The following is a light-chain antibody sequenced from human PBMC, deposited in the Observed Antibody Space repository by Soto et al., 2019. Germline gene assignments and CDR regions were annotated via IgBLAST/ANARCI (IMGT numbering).Light chain of an antibody. J-gene: IGKJ3*01. CDR1: QSISSY. CDR3: QQTYTFGFP. V-gene: IGKV1-39*01. CDR2: AAS. Sequence: DIQMTQSPSSLSASVGDRVTITCRASQSISSYLNWYQQKPGKAPKLLIYAASSLQSGVPSRFSGSGSGTDFTLTISSLQPEDFATYYCQQTYTFGFPFGPGTTVDFK.